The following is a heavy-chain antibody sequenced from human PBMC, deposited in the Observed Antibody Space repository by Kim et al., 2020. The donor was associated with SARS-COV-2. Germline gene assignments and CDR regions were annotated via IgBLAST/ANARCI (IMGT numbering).Heavy chain of an antibody. D-gene: IGHD4-17*01. CDR1: GGSISSSSYY. J-gene: IGHJ4*02. Sequence: GSLSLTCTVSGGSISSSSYYWGWIRQPPGKGLEWIGSIYYSGSTYYNPSLKSRVTISVDTSKNQFSLKLSSVTAADTAVYYCARDRTVTTFDYWGQGTLVTVSS. CDR2: IYYSGST. V-gene: IGHV4-39*07. CDR3: ARDRTVTTFDY.